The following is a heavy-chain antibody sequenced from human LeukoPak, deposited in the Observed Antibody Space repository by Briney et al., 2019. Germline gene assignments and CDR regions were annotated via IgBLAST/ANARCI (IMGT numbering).Heavy chain of an antibody. CDR1: GFTFSSYA. Sequence: PGGSLRLSCAASGFTFSSYAMSWVRPAPGKGLEWVSAISGSGGSTYYADSVKGRFTISRDNSKNTLYLQMNSLRAEDTAVYYCAKGGYEYSSFDYWGQGTLVTVSS. CDR3: AKGGYEYSSFDY. D-gene: IGHD6-6*01. CDR2: ISGSGGST. J-gene: IGHJ4*02. V-gene: IGHV3-23*01.